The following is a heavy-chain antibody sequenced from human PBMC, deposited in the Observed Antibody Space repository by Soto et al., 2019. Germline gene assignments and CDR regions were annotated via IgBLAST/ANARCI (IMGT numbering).Heavy chain of an antibody. CDR2: IYPGDSDA. V-gene: IGHV5-51*01. D-gene: IGHD3-22*01. CDR1: GFRFDIYW. Sequence: GESLKISCEASGFRFDIYWIGWVRQLPGKGPEWMGIIYPGDSDAGYSPSFQGQVTFSADKSISTAYLHWSSLKASDTATYYCARLAVGYDSSGYYIDHWGQGTLVTVSS. CDR3: ARLAVGYDSSGYYIDH. J-gene: IGHJ4*02.